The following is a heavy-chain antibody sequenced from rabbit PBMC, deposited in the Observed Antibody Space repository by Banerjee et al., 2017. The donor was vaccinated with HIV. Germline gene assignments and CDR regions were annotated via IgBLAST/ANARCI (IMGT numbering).Heavy chain of an antibody. CDR1: GFTISSSYY. J-gene: IGHJ4*01. D-gene: IGHD7-1*01. CDR2: IYGGSSGST. V-gene: IGHV1S45*01. Sequence: QQQLEESGGGLVKPGGTLTLTCKASGFTISSSYYMCWVRQAPGKGLEWIACIYGGSSGSTYYASWARGRFTISKTSSTTVTLQMTSLTAADTATYFCARSYAGYVDYDYAPHYFNLWGPGTLVTVS. CDR3: ARSYAGYVDYDYAPHYFNL.